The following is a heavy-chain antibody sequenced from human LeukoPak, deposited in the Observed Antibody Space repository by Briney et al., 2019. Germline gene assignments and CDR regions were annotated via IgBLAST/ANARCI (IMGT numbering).Heavy chain of an antibody. CDR3: ARDLLRGGSGSWFEGFDI. CDR1: GGSISSGPYY. CDR2: ISTRGST. J-gene: IGHJ3*02. V-gene: IGHV4-61*02. D-gene: IGHD6-13*01. Sequence: SQTLSLTCTVSGGSISSGPYYWNWIRQPAGKGLEWIGRISTRGSTNYNTSLKSRLTLSLDTSNNQFSLSLNSVTAADTAIYYCARDLLRGGSGSWFEGFDIWGQGTMVTVSS.